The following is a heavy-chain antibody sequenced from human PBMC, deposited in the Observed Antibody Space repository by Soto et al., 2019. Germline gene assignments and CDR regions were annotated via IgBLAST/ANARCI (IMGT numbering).Heavy chain of an antibody. V-gene: IGHV3-48*03. D-gene: IGHD4-4*01. CDR3: AREMPTDLPYFDL. CDR2: ISDSETAI. J-gene: IGHJ4*02. CDR1: GFSFKNYE. Sequence: EVQLVESGGGLVQPGGSLRLSCAASGFSFKNYEMNWVRQAPGKGLEWISHISDSETAIYYAESVSGRFTISRDNAKRSVYLQMSILTVDDTAVYYCAREMPTDLPYFDLWGPGPLVNVSS.